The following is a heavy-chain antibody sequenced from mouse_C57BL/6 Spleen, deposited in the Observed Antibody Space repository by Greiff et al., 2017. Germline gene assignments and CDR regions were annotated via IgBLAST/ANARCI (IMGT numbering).Heavy chain of an antibody. Sequence: EVQLVESGGGLVKPGGSLKLSCAASGFTFSSYAMSWVRQTPEKRLEWVATISDGGSYTYYPDNVKGRFTISRDKAKNNQYLQMSNLKSEDTAMDYCGRYSNYPYWYFDVWGTGTTVTVSS. J-gene: IGHJ1*03. D-gene: IGHD2-5*01. V-gene: IGHV5-4*01. CDR2: ISDGGSYT. CDR1: GFTFSSYA. CDR3: GRYSNYPYWYFDV.